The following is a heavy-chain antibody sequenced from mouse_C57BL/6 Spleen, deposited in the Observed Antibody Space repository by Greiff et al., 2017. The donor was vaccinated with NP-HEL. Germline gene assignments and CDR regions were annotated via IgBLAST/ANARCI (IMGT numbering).Heavy chain of an antibody. CDR1: GYTFTSYW. J-gene: IGHJ1*03. CDR2: IDPSDSYT. CDR3: ARKSTTAFGV. V-gene: IGHV1-69*01. Sequence: QVQLQQPGAELVMPVASVKLSCKASGYTFTSYWMHWVKQRPGQGLEWIGEIDPSDSYTNYNQKFKGKSTLTVDKSSSTAYMQLSSLTSEDSAVYYCARKSTTAFGVWGTGTTVT. D-gene: IGHD1-2*01.